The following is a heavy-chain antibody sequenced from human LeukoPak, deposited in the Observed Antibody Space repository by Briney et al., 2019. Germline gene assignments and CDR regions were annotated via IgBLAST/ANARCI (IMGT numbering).Heavy chain of an antibody. CDR1: GFTLRSYA. V-gene: IGHV3-23*01. J-gene: IGHJ4*02. CDR3: AKDLTYTSGWLLHY. CDR2: ISGSGAGT. Sequence: PGGSLRLSCAASGFTLRSYAMSRVRQAPGKGLEWVSGISGSGAGTYYADSVKGRFTISRDNSKNTLYLQMNSLRAEDTAVYYCAKDLTYTSGWLLHYWGQGTLVTVSS. D-gene: IGHD6-19*01.